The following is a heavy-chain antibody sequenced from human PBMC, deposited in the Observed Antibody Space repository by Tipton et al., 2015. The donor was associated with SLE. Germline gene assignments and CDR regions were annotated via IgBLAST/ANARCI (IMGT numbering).Heavy chain of an antibody. D-gene: IGHD3-3*01. V-gene: IGHV4-39*07. Sequence: TLSLTCTVSGGSISGYYWGWIRQPPGKGLEWIGSISDVGSTYSNLSLKSRVTISVDTSKNQFSLRLTSMTAADTAVYYCATDTIFRVVSFFDSWGQGTLVTVSS. J-gene: IGHJ4*02. CDR3: ATDTIFRVVSFFDS. CDR2: ISDVGST. CDR1: GGSISGYY.